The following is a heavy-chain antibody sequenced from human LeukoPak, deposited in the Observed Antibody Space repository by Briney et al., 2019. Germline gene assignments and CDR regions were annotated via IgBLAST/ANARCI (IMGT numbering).Heavy chain of an antibody. J-gene: IGHJ4*02. CDR1: GFPFSSYG. Sequence: AGGSLRLSCAASGFPFSSYGMHWVRQAPGKGLEWVARLVXDERSDYANSVKGRFSISRDNSKNTLFLDMSDLRVEDTAVYYCARDLSAAFDFWGQGVLVTVSS. CDR2: LVXDERS. CDR3: ARDLSAAFDF. V-gene: IGHV3-33*05. D-gene: IGHD6-19*01.